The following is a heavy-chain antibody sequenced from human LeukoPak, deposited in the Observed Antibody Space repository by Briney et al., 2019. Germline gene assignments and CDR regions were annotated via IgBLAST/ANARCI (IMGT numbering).Heavy chain of an antibody. Sequence: SGGSLRLSCAASGFSFSSYWMSWVRQAPGKGLEWVANIKQDGSEKYYVDSAKGRFTISRDNSKNTLYLQMSSLRAEDTAVYYCVFSTGTGPFEYFQHWGQGTLVTVSS. J-gene: IGHJ1*01. CDR1: GFSFSSYW. V-gene: IGHV3-7*02. CDR3: VFSTGTGPFEYFQH. D-gene: IGHD2-8*02. CDR2: IKQDGSEK.